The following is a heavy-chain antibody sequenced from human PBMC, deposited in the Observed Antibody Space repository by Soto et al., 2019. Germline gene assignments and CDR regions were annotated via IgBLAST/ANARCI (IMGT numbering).Heavy chain of an antibody. Sequence: VSCKASVGTFSTYTMTWVRQAPGQGLGWMGGIIPLFGTANYAQKFQGRVTITADESTSTVYMELSSLRSEDTAVYYCARSQDSSGYWNNWFDPWGQGTLVTVSS. CDR2: IIPLFGTA. CDR1: VGTFSTYT. CDR3: ARSQDSSGYWNNWFDP. D-gene: IGHD3-22*01. V-gene: IGHV1-69*01. J-gene: IGHJ5*02.